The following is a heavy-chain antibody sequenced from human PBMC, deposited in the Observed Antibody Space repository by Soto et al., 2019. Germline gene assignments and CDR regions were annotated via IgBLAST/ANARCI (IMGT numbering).Heavy chain of an antibody. D-gene: IGHD3-9*01. CDR1: GFTCSSYA. CDR2: INGIGGTT. V-gene: IGHV3-23*01. J-gene: IGHJ2*01. CDR3: TKVLRYFDWDWYFDL. Sequence: EVQLLESGGDLVQPGGSLRLSCAASGFTCSSYAMSWVRQAPGKGLEWVSIINGIGGTTYYADSVKGRFTISRDNSKNTLFLQMNTLRAEDAAVYYCTKVLRYFDWDWYFDLWGRGTLVTVSS.